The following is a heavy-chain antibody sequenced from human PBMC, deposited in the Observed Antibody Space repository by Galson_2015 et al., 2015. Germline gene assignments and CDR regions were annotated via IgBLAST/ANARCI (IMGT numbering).Heavy chain of an antibody. Sequence: SVKVSCKASGYTFTTFPITWVRQAPGQGLEWMGRITTHNGNTNYAQKLQGRVTMTTDTSTSTAYMELRSLRSDDTAVYYCARGGTFTSGWGQGTLVIVSS. CDR1: GYTFTTFP. V-gene: IGHV1-18*01. CDR3: ARGGTFTSG. J-gene: IGHJ4*02. CDR2: ITTHNGNT. D-gene: IGHD1-26*01.